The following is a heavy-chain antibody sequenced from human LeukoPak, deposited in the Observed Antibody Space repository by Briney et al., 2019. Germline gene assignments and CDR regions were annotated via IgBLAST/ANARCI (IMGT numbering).Heavy chain of an antibody. D-gene: IGHD6-19*01. J-gene: IGHJ4*02. Sequence: SETLSLTCAVYGGSFSGYYWSWVRQPPGKGLEWHGEINHSGSTNYNPSLKSRVTISVDTSKNQFSLKLSSVTAADAAVYYWARSRIAVAGTDYWGQGTLVTVSS. CDR2: INHSGST. CDR1: GGSFSGYY. CDR3: ARSRIAVAGTDY. V-gene: IGHV4-34*01.